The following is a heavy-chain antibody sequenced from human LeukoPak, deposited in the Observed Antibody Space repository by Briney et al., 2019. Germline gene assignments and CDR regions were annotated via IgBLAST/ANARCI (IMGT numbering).Heavy chain of an antibody. Sequence: GASMKVSCKASGYTFTSHYMHWVRQAPGQGLEWMGIINPSGGSTSYAQKFQGRVTVTRDTSTTTVYMELSSLRSEDTAVYYCARDPWDDVSGFSGDYWGRGTLVTVSS. CDR3: ARDPWDDVSGFSGDY. D-gene: IGHD3-22*01. CDR2: INPSGGST. V-gene: IGHV1-46*01. J-gene: IGHJ4*02. CDR1: GYTFTSHY.